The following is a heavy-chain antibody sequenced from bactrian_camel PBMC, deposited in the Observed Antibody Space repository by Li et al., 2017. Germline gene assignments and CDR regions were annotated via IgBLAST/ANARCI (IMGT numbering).Heavy chain of an antibody. V-gene: IGHV3S31*01. CDR1: GFAFSNYA. D-gene: IGHD5*01. J-gene: IGHJ6*01. CDR2: INSGGGNT. Sequence: VQLVESGGGLVQPGGSLRLSCAASGFAFSNYAMGWVRQAPGKGLEWVSTINSGGGNTYYADSVKGRFTISRDNAKNTLYLQMNSLKPEDTAMYYCAANEMGCAGWDRGYWGQGTQVTVS. CDR3: AANEMGCAGWDRGY.